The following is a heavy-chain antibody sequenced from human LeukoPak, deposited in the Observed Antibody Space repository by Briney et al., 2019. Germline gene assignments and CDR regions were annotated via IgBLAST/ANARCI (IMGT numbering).Heavy chain of an antibody. CDR2: INPDSGGT. CDR1: GYTFTGYY. CDR3: AWAGTLWDTFDY. V-gene: IGHV1-2*02. J-gene: IGHJ4*02. Sequence: ASVKVSCKASGYTFTGYYIHWVRQAPGQGLEWMGWINPDSGGTNYAQKFQGRVTMTRDTSISTAYMELSRLRTDDTAVYYCAWAGTLWDTFDYWGQGTLVTVSS. D-gene: IGHD6-19*01.